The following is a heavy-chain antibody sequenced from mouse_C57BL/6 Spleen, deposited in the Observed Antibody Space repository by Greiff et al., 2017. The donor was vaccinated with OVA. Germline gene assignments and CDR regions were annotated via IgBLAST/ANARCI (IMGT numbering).Heavy chain of an antibody. V-gene: IGHV1-39*01. J-gene: IGHJ3*01. CDR3: AHYYGSSYGGFAY. D-gene: IGHD1-1*01. CDR2: INPNYGTT. Sequence: EVKLLESGPELVKPGASVKISCKASGYSFTDYNMNWVKQSNGKSLEWIGVINPNYGTTSYNQKFKGKATLTVDQSSSTAYMQLNSLTSEDSAVYYCAHYYGSSYGGFAYWGQGTLVTVSA. CDR1: GYSFTDYN.